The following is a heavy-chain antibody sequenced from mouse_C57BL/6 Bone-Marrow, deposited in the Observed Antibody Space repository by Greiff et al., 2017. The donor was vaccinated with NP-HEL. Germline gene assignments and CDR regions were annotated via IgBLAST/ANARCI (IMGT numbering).Heavy chain of an antibody. Sequence: QVQLQQSGAELMKPGASVKLSCKATGYTFTGYWIAWVKQRPGHGLEWIGEILPGSGSTNYNEKFKGKATFTADTSSNTAYMQLSSLTTEDSAIYYCARCDTTVVAPYYFDYGGQGTTLTVSS. V-gene: IGHV1-9*01. D-gene: IGHD1-1*01. J-gene: IGHJ2*01. CDR1: GYTFTGYW. CDR2: ILPGSGST. CDR3: ARCDTTVVAPYYFDY.